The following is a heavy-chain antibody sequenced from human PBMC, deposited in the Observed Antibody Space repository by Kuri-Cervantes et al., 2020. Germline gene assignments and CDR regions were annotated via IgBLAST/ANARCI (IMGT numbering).Heavy chain of an antibody. CDR3: ASEDYDILTGPIDY. V-gene: IGHV4-59*01. J-gene: IGHJ4*02. CDR1: GGSISSYY. Sequence: GSLRLSCTVSGGSISSYYWSWIRQPPGKGLEWIGYIYYSGSTNYNPSLKSRVTISVDTSKNQFSLKLSSVTAADTAVYYCASEDYDILTGPIDYWGQGTLVTDSS. CDR2: IYYSGST. D-gene: IGHD3-9*01.